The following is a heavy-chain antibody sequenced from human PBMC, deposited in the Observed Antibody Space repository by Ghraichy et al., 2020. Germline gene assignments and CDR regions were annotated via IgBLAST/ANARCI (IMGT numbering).Heavy chain of an antibody. CDR2: IYTTGST. D-gene: IGHD1-26*01. J-gene: IGHJ4*02. CDR3: ARDPFRSSFDY. V-gene: IGHV4-4*07. CDR1: GGSISTYY. Sequence: SQTLSLTCTVSGGSISTYYWNWIRQSAGKGLEWIGRIYTTGSTNYNPSLKSRLTMSVDTSKKQFSLKLRSVTAADTAVYYCARDPFRSSFDYWGQGTLVTVSS.